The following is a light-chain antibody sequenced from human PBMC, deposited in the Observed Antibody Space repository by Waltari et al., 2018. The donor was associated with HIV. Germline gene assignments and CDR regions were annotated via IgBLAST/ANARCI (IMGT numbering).Light chain of an antibody. CDR2: EVS. Sequence: QSALTQPASVSGSPGQSITISCTGTSSDVGGYNLVSWYQQHPGKAPKLMVYEVSKLPSGVSNRFSGSKSGNTASLTISGLQAEDEAEYYCCAYAGSTTYVIFGGGTKLTVL. V-gene: IGLV2-23*02. CDR3: CAYAGSTTYVI. J-gene: IGLJ2*01. CDR1: SSDVGGYNL.